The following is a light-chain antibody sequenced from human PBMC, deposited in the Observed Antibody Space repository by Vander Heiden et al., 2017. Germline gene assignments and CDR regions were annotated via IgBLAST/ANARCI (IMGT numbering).Light chain of an antibody. V-gene: IGKV3-20*01. J-gene: IGKJ1*01. Sequence: IVLTQSPGTLSLSPGARATLPCRASQSLSRSYLAWYQQKPGQAPRLLIYGSSSRATGIPDSFSGSGSGTDFTLTISRLEPEDFAVYHCQQYGEAFGQGTKVEIK. CDR3: QQYGEA. CDR1: QSLSRSY. CDR2: GSS.